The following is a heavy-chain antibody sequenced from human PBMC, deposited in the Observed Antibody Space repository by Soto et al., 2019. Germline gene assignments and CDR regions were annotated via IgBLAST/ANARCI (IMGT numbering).Heavy chain of an antibody. CDR2: ISVYNGHT. CDR3: ARDQGTYGTSSHY. D-gene: IGHD3-16*01. Sequence: ASVTVSCQASGYIFTSYGINWVRQAPGQGLEWMGWISVYNGHTKYAHKFQDRVTMSTDTSASTAYMEVRSLRSDDTAVSYCARDQGTYGTSSHYWGQGTLVTVSS. CDR1: GYIFTSYG. V-gene: IGHV1-18*01. J-gene: IGHJ4*02.